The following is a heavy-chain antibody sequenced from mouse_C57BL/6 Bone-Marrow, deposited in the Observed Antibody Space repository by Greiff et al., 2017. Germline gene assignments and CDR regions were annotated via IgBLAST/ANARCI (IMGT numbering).Heavy chain of an antibody. J-gene: IGHJ2*01. V-gene: IGHV1-55*01. CDR2: IYPTSGRT. Sequence: QVQLQQPGAELVKPGASVKMSCKASGYTFTSYWITWVKQRPGQGLEWIGDIYPTSGRTNYNEKFKSKAILTVDTSSNTAYMQLSSLTSEDSAVFYLAKSGPRDRSCDYWGQGTTRTGSS. CDR1: GYTFTSYW. CDR3: AKSGPRDRSCDY. D-gene: IGHD1-1*01.